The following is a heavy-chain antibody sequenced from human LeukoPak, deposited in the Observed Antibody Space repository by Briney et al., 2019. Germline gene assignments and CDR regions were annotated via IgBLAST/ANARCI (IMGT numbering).Heavy chain of an antibody. CDR3: ARELRGGDSGYYFDY. J-gene: IGHJ4*02. D-gene: IGHD2-21*02. CDR2: IYGGSTT. CDR1: GVTVSSNY. V-gene: IGHV3-53*01. Sequence: GGSLRLSCAASGVTVSSNYMSWVRQAPGKGLEWVSVIYGGSTTYYADSVKGRFTISRANSKNTLYLQMNSLRAEDTAVYYCARELRGGDSGYYFDYWGQGTLVTVSS.